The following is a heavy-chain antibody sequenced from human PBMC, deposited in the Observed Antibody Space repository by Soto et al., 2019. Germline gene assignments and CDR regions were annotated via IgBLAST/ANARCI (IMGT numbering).Heavy chain of an antibody. J-gene: IGHJ6*02. V-gene: IGHV3-23*01. CDR2: LSASGGST. CDR1: GFTFNSFA. D-gene: IGHD6-6*01. CDR3: ASGISSSWRYGMDV. Sequence: EVQLLESGGGLVQPGGSLRLSCAASGFTFNSFAMSWVRQAPGKGLEWVSTLSASGGSTYYADSVKGRFTISRDNSKNTLYLQMNSLRAEDTAVYYCASGISSSWRYGMDVWGQGTTVSVSS.